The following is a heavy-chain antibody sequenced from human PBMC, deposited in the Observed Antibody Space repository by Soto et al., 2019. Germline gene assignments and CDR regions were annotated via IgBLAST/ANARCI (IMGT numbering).Heavy chain of an antibody. CDR2: IYHSGST. J-gene: IGHJ4*02. CDR3: AVYLPGAGGVGY. V-gene: IGHV4-30-2*02. CDR1: GGSISSGGYS. Sequence: SETLSLTCAVSGGSISSGGYSWSWIRQPPGKGLEWIGYIYHSGSTYYNPSLKSRVTISVDRSKNQFSLNLNSVTAADTAVYYCAVYLPGAGGVGYWGQGTLVTVSS. D-gene: IGHD6-19*01.